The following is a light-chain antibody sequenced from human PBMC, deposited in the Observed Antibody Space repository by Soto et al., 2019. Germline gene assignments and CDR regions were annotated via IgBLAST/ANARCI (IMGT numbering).Light chain of an antibody. CDR3: QHYNTYPWT. CDR2: DAS. Sequence: DIQMTQSPSTLSASVGDRVTITCRASERISSWLAWYQQKPGKAPTLLIYDASILETGVPSRFTGSGSGTEFTLTISSLQPGDFATYYCQHYNTYPWTFGHGTKVDIK. V-gene: IGKV1-5*01. CDR1: ERISSW. J-gene: IGKJ1*01.